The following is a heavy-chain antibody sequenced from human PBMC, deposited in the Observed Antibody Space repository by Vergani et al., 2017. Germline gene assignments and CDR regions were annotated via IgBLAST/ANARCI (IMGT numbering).Heavy chain of an antibody. CDR2: IYYSRTT. CDR3: AGQKDYYMDV. J-gene: IGHJ6*03. CDR1: GASVGSGGYY. Sequence: QVQLQESGPGLVKASQTLSLTCSVSGASVGSGGYYWSWVRQRPGMGLDWIGYIYYSRTTYYNPSLESRLTISLDTSKNHLSVNLTSVTAADPAVYYCAGQKDYYMDVWGKGTTVTVS. V-gene: IGHV4-31*03.